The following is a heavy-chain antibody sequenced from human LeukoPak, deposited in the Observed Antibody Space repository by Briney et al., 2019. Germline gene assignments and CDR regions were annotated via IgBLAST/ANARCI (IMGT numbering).Heavy chain of an antibody. CDR1: GDSVSSNSAA. J-gene: IGHJ4*02. Sequence: SQTLPLTCATSGDSVSSNSAAWNWIRQSPSRGLEWLGRTYYRSNWYNDYAVSVKSRMTINPDISKNQFSLQLNSVTPEDTAVYYCARDREAHLDYWGQGTLVTVSS. CDR3: ARDREAHLDY. CDR2: TYYRSNWYN. V-gene: IGHV6-1*01.